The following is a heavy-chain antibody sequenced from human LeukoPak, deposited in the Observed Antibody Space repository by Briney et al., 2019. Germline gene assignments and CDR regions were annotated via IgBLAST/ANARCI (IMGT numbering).Heavy chain of an antibody. CDR1: GGTFSSYA. V-gene: IGHV1-69*06. D-gene: IGHD3-9*01. CDR3: ASPVRTDYDIWTGYPHYYYYGMDV. CDR2: IIPIFGTA. J-gene: IGHJ6*04. Sequence: ASVKVSCKASGGTFSSYAISWVRQAPGQGLEWTGGIIPIFGTANYAQKFQGRVTITADKSTSTAYMELSSLRSEDTAVYYCASPVRTDYDIWTGYPHYYYYGMDVWGKGTTVTVSS.